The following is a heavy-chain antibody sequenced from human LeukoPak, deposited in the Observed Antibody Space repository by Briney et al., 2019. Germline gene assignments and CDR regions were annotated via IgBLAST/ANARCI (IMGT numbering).Heavy chain of an antibody. D-gene: IGHD5-24*01. J-gene: IGHJ6*03. Sequence: SETLSLTCTVSGGSISSSSYYWGWIRQPPGKGLEWIGSIYYSGSTYYNPSLKSRVTISVDTSKSQFSLKLSSVTAADTAVYYCARGLQDYMDVWGKGTTVTVSS. CDR1: GGSISSSSYY. CDR2: IYYSGST. CDR3: ARGLQDYMDV. V-gene: IGHV4-39*07.